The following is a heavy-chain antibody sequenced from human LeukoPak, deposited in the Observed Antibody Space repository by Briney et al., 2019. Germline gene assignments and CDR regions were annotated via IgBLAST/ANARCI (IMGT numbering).Heavy chain of an antibody. CDR1: GFTFSSYS. D-gene: IGHD6-13*01. J-gene: IGHJ5*02. V-gene: IGHV3-21*01. Sequence: PGGSLRLSCAASGFTFSSYSMNWVRQAPGKGLEWVSSISSSSSYIYYADSVKGRFTISRDNAKNSLYLQMNSLRAEDTAVYYCARDWQQLVLGWFDPWGQGTLVTVSS. CDR3: ARDWQQLVLGWFDP. CDR2: ISSSSSYI.